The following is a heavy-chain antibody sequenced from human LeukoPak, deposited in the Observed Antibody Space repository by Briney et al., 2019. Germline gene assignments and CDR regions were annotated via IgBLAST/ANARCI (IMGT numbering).Heavy chain of an antibody. V-gene: IGHV1-2*02. CDR2: INPNSCDT. CDR3: AGEAIVKDYSNFDN. Sequence: GASVNVSCKASGYTFTGYYIHWVRQAPGQGLEWMGWINPNSCDTNYAQKCQGRVTMTRETSLSTAYMRLSRLTSDVTAVYYGAGEAIVKDYSNFDNWGQGTLVTVSS. D-gene: IGHD4-11*01. J-gene: IGHJ4*02. CDR1: GYTFTGYY.